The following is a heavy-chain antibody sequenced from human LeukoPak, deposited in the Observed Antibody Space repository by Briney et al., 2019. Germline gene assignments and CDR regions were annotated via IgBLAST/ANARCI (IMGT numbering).Heavy chain of an antibody. D-gene: IGHD3-16*01. CDR3: VKDERDAYYEF. CDR1: GFTFSSYW. J-gene: IGHJ4*02. V-gene: IGHV3-7*03. CDR2: INEDETAK. Sequence: AGGSLRLSCAASGFTFSSYWMTWVRQAPGKGLEWVANINEDETAKYYVGSVKGRFTISRDNAKNSLYLQMNSLRAEDTAIYYCVKDERDAYYEFWGQGTLVTVSS.